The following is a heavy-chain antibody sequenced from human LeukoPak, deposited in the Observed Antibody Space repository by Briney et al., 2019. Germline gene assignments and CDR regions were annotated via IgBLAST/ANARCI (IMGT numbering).Heavy chain of an antibody. CDR3: ARPRQLWSYGMDV. J-gene: IGHJ6*02. V-gene: IGHV1-8*01. CDR1: GNTFTSYD. CDR2: MNPNSGIT. D-gene: IGHD5-18*01. Sequence: GASVKVSCKASGNTFTSYDINWVRQATGQGLEWMGWMNPNSGITGYAQKFRGRVTMARNTSINTAYMELSSLRSEDTAVYYCARPRQLWSYGMDVWGQGTTVTVSS.